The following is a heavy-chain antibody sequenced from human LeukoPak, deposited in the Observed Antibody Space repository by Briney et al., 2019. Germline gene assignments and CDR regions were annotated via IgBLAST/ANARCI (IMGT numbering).Heavy chain of an antibody. Sequence: RPGGSLRLSCAASGFTFSSYGMHWVRQAPGRGLEWVSAIRGSDSSTYYADSVKGRFTISRDNSKNTLYLQMNSLRAEDTAVYYCAKPQAPRSGWYFDYWGQGTLVTVSS. CDR2: IRGSDSST. V-gene: IGHV3-23*01. CDR3: AKPQAPRSGWYFDY. CDR1: GFTFSSYG. D-gene: IGHD3-3*01. J-gene: IGHJ4*02.